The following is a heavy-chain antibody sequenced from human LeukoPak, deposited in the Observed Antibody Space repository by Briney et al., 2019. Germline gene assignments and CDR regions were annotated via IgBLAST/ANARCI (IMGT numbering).Heavy chain of an antibody. CDR3: ARDLGSSGYSSGWYPGYFDY. J-gene: IGHJ4*02. CDR2: IYHSGST. Sequence: SETLSLTCTVSGGSISSYYWSWIRQPPGKGLEWIGSIYHSGSTCYNPSLKSRVTISVDTSKNQFSLKLSSVTAADTAVYYCARDLGSSGYSSGWYPGYFDYWGQGTLVTVSS. V-gene: IGHV4-38-2*02. D-gene: IGHD6-19*01. CDR1: GGSISSYY.